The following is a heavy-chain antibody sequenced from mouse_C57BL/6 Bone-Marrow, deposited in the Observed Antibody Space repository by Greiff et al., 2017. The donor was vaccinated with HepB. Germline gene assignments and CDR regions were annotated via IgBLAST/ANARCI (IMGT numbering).Heavy chain of an antibody. CDR2: INPGSGGT. CDR1: GYAFTNYL. D-gene: IGHD2-4*01. J-gene: IGHJ4*01. CDR3: ARREYDYDGAMDY. Sequence: VQGVESGAELVRPGTSVKVSCKASGYAFTNYLIEWVKQRPGQGLEWIGVINPGSGGTNYNEKFKGKATLTADKSSSTAYMQLSSLTSEDSAVYFCARREYDYDGAMDYWGQGTSVTVSS. V-gene: IGHV1-54*01.